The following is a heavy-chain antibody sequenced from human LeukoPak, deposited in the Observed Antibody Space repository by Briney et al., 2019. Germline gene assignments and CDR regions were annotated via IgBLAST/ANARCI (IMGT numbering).Heavy chain of an antibody. V-gene: IGHV3-7*01. CDR1: GFTFSSYW. Sequence: GGSLRVSCAASGFTFSSYWMIWVRQAPGKGLEWVANIKQDGSEKYYVDSVKGRFTISRDNAKNSLYLQMNSLRAEDTAVYYCARDVRYDFWSGYYFDYWGQGTLVTVSS. CDR3: ARDVRYDFWSGYYFDY. D-gene: IGHD3-3*01. CDR2: IKQDGSEK. J-gene: IGHJ4*02.